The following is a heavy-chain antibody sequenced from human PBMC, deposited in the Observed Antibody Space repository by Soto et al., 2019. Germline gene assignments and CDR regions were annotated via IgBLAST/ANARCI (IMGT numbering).Heavy chain of an antibody. CDR3: VNMMIARGAFDF. D-gene: IGHD2-21*01. CDR1: GFAFSSYA. Sequence: GGSLRLSCSASGFAFSSYAMHWVRQPPGKGLEYVSAISPRGGSTYYADSVKGRFTISRDDSKNTVYLQMSSLRPDDTAVYYCVNMMIARGAFDFWGQGTLVTVSS. CDR2: ISPRGGST. J-gene: IGHJ4*02. V-gene: IGHV3-64D*06.